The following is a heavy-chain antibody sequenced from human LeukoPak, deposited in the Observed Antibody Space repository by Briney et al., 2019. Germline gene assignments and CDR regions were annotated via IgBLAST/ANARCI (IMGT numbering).Heavy chain of an antibody. CDR1: GFTFSSYS. CDR3: AKFSAGFWSGYXDFDY. D-gene: IGHD3-3*01. CDR2: ISSSSSYI. J-gene: IGHJ4*02. V-gene: IGHV3-21*04. Sequence: PGGSLRLSCAASGFTFSSYSMNWVRQAPGKGLEWVSSISSSSSYIYYADSVKGRFTISRDNAKNSVYLQMNSLRAEDTAVYYCAKFSAGFWSGYXDFDYWGQGTLVTVSS.